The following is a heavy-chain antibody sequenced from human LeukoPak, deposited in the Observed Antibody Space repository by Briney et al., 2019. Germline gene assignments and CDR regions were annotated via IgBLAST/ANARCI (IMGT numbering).Heavy chain of an antibody. CDR1: GFTFSSYA. CDR2: ISGSGGST. D-gene: IGHD2-2*01. Sequence: GGSLRLSCAASGFTFSSYAMSWVRQAAGKGLEWVSAISGSGGSTYYADSVKGRFTISRDNSKNTLYLQMNSLRAEDTAVYYCAKVVVVVPAALGAFDIWGQGTMVTVSS. J-gene: IGHJ3*02. V-gene: IGHV3-23*01. CDR3: AKVVVVVPAALGAFDI.